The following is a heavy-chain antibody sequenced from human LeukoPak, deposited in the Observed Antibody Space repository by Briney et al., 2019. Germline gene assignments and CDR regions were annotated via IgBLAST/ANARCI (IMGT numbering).Heavy chain of an antibody. CDR2: ISSSSSTI. CDR3: AKVGTRMVTIVAPYYMGV. CDR1: GFTFSNYN. D-gene: IGHD5-24*01. Sequence: GGSLRLSCAASGFTFSNYNMNWVRQAPGKGLEWVSYISSSSSTIYYADSVKGRFTISGDNAKNSLYLQMNSLRAEDTAMYYCAKVGTRMVTIVAPYYMGVWGKGTTVTVPS. J-gene: IGHJ6*03. V-gene: IGHV3-48*04.